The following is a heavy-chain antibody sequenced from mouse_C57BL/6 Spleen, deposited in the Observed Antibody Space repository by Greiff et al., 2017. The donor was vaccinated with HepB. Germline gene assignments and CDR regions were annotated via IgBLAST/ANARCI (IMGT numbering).Heavy chain of an antibody. V-gene: IGHV1-53*01. D-gene: IGHD1-1*01. CDR1: GYTFTSYW. CDR2: INPSNGGT. Sequence: VKLMESGTELVKPGASVKLSCKASGYTFTSYWMHWVKQRPGQGLEWIGNINPSNGGTNYNEKFKSKATLTVDKSSSTAYMQLSSLTSEDSAVYYCARDYGSSKAWFAYWGQGTLVTVSA. J-gene: IGHJ3*01. CDR3: ARDYGSSKAWFAY.